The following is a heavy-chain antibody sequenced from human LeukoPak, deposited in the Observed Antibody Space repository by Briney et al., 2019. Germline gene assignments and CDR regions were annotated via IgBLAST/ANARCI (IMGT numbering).Heavy chain of an antibody. J-gene: IGHJ4*02. CDR3: AKDIDSSGYFDY. Sequence: GFLRLSCAASGFTFDDYAMHWVRQAPGKGLEWVSLISWDGGSTYYADSVKGRFTISRDNSKNSLYLQMNSLRAEDTALYYCAKDIDSSGYFDYWGQGTLVTVSS. CDR2: ISWDGGST. V-gene: IGHV3-43D*03. D-gene: IGHD3-22*01. CDR1: GFTFDDYA.